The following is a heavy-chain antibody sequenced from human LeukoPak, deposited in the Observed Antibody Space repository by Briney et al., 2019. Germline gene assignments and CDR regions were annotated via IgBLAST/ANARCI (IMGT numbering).Heavy chain of an antibody. D-gene: IGHD5-12*01. CDR1: GFTFRIFG. CDR3: ARNWRSIVATPGAFDI. J-gene: IGHJ3*02. V-gene: IGHV3-21*05. Sequence: PGGSLRLSCAASGFTFRIFGLNWVRQAPGKGPEWVSYIDARSGITYYADSVKGRFTISRDNAKNSLYLQMNSLRAEDTAVFYCARNWRSIVATPGAFDIRGQGTMVTVSS. CDR2: IDARSGIT.